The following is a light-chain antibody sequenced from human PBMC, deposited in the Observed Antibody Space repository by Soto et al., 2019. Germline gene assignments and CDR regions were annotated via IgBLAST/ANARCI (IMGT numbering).Light chain of an antibody. Sequence: QSALTQPASVSGSPGQSITISCTGSSSDVGDYHYVSWYQQYPGKAPKLMIYDVYNRPSGISNRFSGSKSGNTASLTISGLRAEDEAEYYCSSYTSTRSDVFGTGSKLTVL. CDR1: SSDVGDYHY. CDR2: DVY. CDR3: SSYTSTRSDV. V-gene: IGLV2-14*01. J-gene: IGLJ1*01.